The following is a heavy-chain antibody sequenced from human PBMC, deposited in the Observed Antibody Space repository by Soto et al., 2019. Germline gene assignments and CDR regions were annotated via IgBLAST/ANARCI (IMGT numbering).Heavy chain of an antibody. CDR3: ARERRSIFHDGSGLDY. D-gene: IGHD3-3*01. Sequence: QLQLQASGPGLVRPSQTLSLSCAVSGDSISNGGYSWNWIRQPPGKALESIGYIYHGGSTYSNPSLEGRFTLSVVTSKNQFSLRLTSVIAAHTAVYYCARERRSIFHDGSGLDYWGQGILVSVSS. CDR2: IYHGGST. J-gene: IGHJ4*02. CDR1: GDSISNGGYS. V-gene: IGHV4-30-2*01.